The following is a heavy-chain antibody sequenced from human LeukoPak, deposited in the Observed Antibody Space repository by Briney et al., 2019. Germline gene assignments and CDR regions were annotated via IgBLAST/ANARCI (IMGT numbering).Heavy chain of an antibody. Sequence: GGSLRLSCAASGFTFDDYGMSWVRQAPGKGLEWVSGINWNGGSTGYADSVKGRFTISRDNAKSSLYLQMNSLRAEDTALYYCARDSYYYDSSGYPILEYYFDYWGQGTLVTVSS. V-gene: IGHV3-20*04. CDR2: INWNGGST. CDR3: ARDSYYYDSSGYPILEYYFDY. J-gene: IGHJ4*02. D-gene: IGHD3-22*01. CDR1: GFTFDDYG.